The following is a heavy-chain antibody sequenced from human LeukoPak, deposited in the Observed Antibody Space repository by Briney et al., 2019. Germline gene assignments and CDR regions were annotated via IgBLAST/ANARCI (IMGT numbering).Heavy chain of an antibody. CDR2: IRQDGSEK. CDR1: GFTFSTYW. CDR3: ARGGFSIDY. J-gene: IGHJ4*02. D-gene: IGHD2-2*01. V-gene: IGHV3-7*01. Sequence: GGSLRLSCAASGFTFSTYWMSWVRQAPGKGLEWVANIRQDGSEKNYADSVKGRFTISRDNAKNSLYLQMNSLRADDTSVYYCARGGFSIDYWGQGTLVTVSS.